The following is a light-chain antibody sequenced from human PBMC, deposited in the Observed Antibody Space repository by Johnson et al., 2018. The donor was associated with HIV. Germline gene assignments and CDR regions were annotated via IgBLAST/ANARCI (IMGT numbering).Light chain of an antibody. Sequence: QSVLTQPPSVSAAPGQKVTISCSGSCSNIGNNYVSWYQQLPGTAPKLLSYVNNKPPSGIPDRFSRSNSGTSATLDITGRQNGDETDYYCDTWDTSLSTGGVFGTGTKVTVL. J-gene: IGLJ1*01. CDR3: DTWDTSLSTGGV. V-gene: IGLV1-51*01. CDR1: CSNIGNNY. CDR2: VNN.